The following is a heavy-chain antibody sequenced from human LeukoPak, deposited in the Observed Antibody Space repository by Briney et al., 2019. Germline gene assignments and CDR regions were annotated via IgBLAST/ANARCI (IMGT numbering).Heavy chain of an antibody. CDR1: GGSFSGYY. Sequence: PSETLSLTCAVYGGSFSGYYWSWIRQPPGKGLEWIGEINHSGSTNYNPSLKNRVTISVDTSKNQFSLKLSSVTAADTAVYYCARVMVRGVIITQYYFDYWGQGTLVTVSS. CDR3: ARVMVRGVIITQYYFDY. J-gene: IGHJ4*02. V-gene: IGHV4-34*01. CDR2: INHSGST. D-gene: IGHD3-10*01.